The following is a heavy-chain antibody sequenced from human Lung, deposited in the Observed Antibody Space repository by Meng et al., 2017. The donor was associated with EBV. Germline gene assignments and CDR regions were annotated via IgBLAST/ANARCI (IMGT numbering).Heavy chain of an antibody. V-gene: IGHV4-4*02. CDR2: IYHSGST. Sequence: QGRLSGSCPGLGKPSGTRSLTFAVAGGSIRGSNCWSWVRQPPGKWLELIGEIYHSGSTNYTPSLKSRVTISVDKTKNQFSLKLSSVTAADTAVYYCARGKLSGYRYFDYWGQGTLVTVSS. CDR1: GGSIRGSNC. J-gene: IGHJ4*02. D-gene: IGHD3-3*01. CDR3: ARGKLSGYRYFDY.